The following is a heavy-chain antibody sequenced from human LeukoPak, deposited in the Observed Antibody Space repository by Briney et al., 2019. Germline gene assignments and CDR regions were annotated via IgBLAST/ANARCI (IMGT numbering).Heavy chain of an antibody. CDR3: AKGSNNYPDNFDY. CDR2: ISSSGSTI. J-gene: IGHJ4*02. V-gene: IGHV3-48*03. D-gene: IGHD1-1*01. Sequence: GGSLRLSCAASGFTFSSYEMNWVRQAPGKGLEWVSYISSSGSTIYYADSVKGRCTISRDNSKKTLFLQMNSLRAEDTAVYYCAKGSNNYPDNFDYWGQGTLVTVSS. CDR1: GFTFSSYE.